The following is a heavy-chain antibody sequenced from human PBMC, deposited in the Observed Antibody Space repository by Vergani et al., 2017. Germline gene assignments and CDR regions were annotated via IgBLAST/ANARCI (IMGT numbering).Heavy chain of an antibody. CDR3: ARDGGDYDKDALDL. Sequence: QVQLQESGPGLVKPSQTLSLTCTVSGRAFSSGGQSWTWVRQPANQGLEWIGRIYSSGTTNYNPSLRSRVTMSVDTSKKKFSLELTSVTAADTAVYYCARDGGDYDKDALDLWGLGTMVTV. CDR1: GRAFSSGGQS. J-gene: IGHJ3*01. D-gene: IGHD2-21*02. V-gene: IGHV4-61*02. CDR2: IYSSGTT.